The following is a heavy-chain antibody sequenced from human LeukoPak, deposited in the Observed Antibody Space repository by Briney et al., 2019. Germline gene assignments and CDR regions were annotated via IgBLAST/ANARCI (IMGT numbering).Heavy chain of an antibody. Sequence: GRSPRLSCAASGFTFSSYGMHWVRQAPGKGLEWVAVISYDGSNKYYADSVKGRFTISRDNSKNTLYLQMNSLRAEDTAVYYCAKLGGSTSLPFYWGQGTLVTVSS. CDR3: AKLGGSTSLPFY. CDR2: ISYDGSNK. V-gene: IGHV3-30*18. D-gene: IGHD2-2*01. CDR1: GFTFSSYG. J-gene: IGHJ4*02.